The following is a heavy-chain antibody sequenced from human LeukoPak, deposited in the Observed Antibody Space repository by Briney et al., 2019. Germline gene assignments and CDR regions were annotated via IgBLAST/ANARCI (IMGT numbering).Heavy chain of an antibody. D-gene: IGHD1-26*01. CDR2: ISHDGSNK. CDR1: GFTFSSYG. V-gene: IGHV3-30*18. CDR3: AKDRMSGESGPDY. J-gene: IGHJ4*02. Sequence: GGSLRLSCAASGFTFSSYGMHWVRQAPGKGLEWVAVISHDGSNKYYADSVKGRFTISRDNSKKTLYLQMNSLRAEDTAVYYCAKDRMSGESGPDYWGQGTLVTVSS.